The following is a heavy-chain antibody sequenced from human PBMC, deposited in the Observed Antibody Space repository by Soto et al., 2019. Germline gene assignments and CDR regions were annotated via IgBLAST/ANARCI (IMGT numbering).Heavy chain of an antibody. CDR2: IKQDGSEK. J-gene: IGHJ4*02. V-gene: IGHV3-7*03. CDR1: GFTFSSYW. Sequence: GGSLRLSCAASGFTFSSYWMSWVRQAPGKGLEWVANIKQDGSEKYYVDSVKGRFTISRDNAKNSLYLQMNSLRAEDTAVYYCARDKWELLPSLFDYWGQGTLVTVSS. CDR3: ARDKWELLPSLFDY. D-gene: IGHD1-26*01.